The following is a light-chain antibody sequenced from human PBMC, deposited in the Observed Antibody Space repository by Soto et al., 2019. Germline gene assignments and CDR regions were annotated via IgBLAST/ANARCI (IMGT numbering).Light chain of an antibody. V-gene: IGLV2-14*01. CDR2: DVS. Sequence: QSVLTQPASVSGSPGQSITISCTGTSSDFGGYNYVSWYQQHPGKAPKLMIYDVSNRPSGVSNRFSGSKSGNTASLTISGLQAEDEADYYCSSYTSSSTLGVFGTGTKATVL. J-gene: IGLJ1*01. CDR3: SSYTSSSTLGV. CDR1: SSDFGGYNY.